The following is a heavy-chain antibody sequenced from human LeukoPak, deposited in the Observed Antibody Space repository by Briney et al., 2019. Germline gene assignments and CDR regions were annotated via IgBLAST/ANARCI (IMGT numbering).Heavy chain of an antibody. CDR3: ARDPLNYYDSSGHQPSYFDY. J-gene: IGHJ4*02. Sequence: PGGSLRLSCAASGFTFRIFGLNWVRQAPGKGPEWISYIDARSGITYYADSVQGRFTISRDDARESVFLQMDGLRVDDTAIYYCARDPLNYYDSSGHQPSYFDYWGQGTLVTVSS. CDR1: GFTFRIFG. D-gene: IGHD3-22*01. V-gene: IGHV3-48*04. CDR2: IDARSGIT.